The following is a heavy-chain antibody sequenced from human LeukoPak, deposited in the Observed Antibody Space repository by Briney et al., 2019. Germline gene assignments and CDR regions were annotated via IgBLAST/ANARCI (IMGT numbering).Heavy chain of an antibody. CDR2: ISSSGSTI. D-gene: IGHD6-13*01. CDR3: ANLVRDADY. Sequence: PGGSLRLSCAASGFTFSDYYMSWIRQAPGKGPEWVSYISSSGSTIYYADSVKGRFTISRDNSKNTLYLQMNSLRAEDTAVYYCANLVRDADYWGQGTLVTVSS. V-gene: IGHV3-11*04. J-gene: IGHJ4*02. CDR1: GFTFSDYY.